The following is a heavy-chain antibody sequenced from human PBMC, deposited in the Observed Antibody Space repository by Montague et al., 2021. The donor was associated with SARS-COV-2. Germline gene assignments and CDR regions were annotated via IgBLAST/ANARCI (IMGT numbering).Heavy chain of an antibody. CDR2: INHSGST. J-gene: IGHJ4*02. V-gene: IGHV4-34*01. Sequence: SETLSLTCVVYGGSFSGCYWSWIRQPPGKGLEWIEEINHSGSTNYNPSLKSRVTISVDTSKKQFSLRLNSVTAADTAVYYCARGGGYSYGALDYWGQGTLVTVSS. CDR3: ARGGGYSYGALDY. CDR1: GGSFSGCY. D-gene: IGHD5-18*01.